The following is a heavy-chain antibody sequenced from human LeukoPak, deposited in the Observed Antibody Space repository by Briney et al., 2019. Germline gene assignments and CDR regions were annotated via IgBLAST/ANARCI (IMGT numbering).Heavy chain of an antibody. V-gene: IGHV3-49*04. J-gene: IGHJ4*02. CDR1: GVTFGDDA. CDR3: TRKYSTGWYFR. D-gene: IGHD6-19*01. CDR2: IRSKAYGGTA. Sequence: PGRSLRLSCTASGVTFGDDAMSWVRQAPGKGLEWIAFIRSKAYGGTAEYAASVKGRFTVSRDDSKGIAYLQMNSLKTEDTAVYYCTRKYSTGWYFRWGQGTLVTVSS.